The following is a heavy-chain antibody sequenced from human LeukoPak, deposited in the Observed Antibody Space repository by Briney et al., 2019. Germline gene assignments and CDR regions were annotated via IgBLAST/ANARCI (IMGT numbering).Heavy chain of an antibody. D-gene: IGHD4-11*01. CDR1: GVSFNDYY. CDR2: INHSGYT. CDR3: TRMTTGHHY. V-gene: IGHV4-34*01. J-gene: IGHJ4*02. Sequence: SETLSLTCAVSGVSFNDYYWSWVRQTPGKGLEWIGEINHSGYTNDSPSLKSRVTISIDTSRKQFSLNLRSVTVADTGIYYCTRMTTGHHYWGGGTLVTVSS.